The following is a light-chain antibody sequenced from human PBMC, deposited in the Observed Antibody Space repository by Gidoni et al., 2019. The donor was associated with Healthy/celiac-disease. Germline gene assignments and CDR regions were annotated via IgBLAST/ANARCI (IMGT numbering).Light chain of an antibody. CDR2: EVS. J-gene: IGLJ2*01. V-gene: IGLV2-14*01. CDR3: SSYTSSRGI. Sequence: QSALTQPASVSGSPGQSITISCTGTSSDVGGYNYVSWYQQHPGNAPKRMIYEVSNRPSGVSTRFSGSKSGNTASLTISGLQAEDGADYYCSSYTSSRGIFGGGTKLTVL. CDR1: SSDVGGYNY.